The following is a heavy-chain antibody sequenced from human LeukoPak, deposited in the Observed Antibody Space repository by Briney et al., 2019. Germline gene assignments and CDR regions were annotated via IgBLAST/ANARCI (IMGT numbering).Heavy chain of an antibody. J-gene: IGHJ6*02. Sequence: GGSLRLSCAAPGFTFSDYYMSWIRQAPGKGLEWVSYISSSGSTIYYADSVKGRFTISRDNAKNSLYLQMNSRRAEDTAVYYCARDGTGYSSGWWDYYYGMDVWGQGTTVTVSS. CDR1: GFTFSDYY. CDR3: ARDGTGYSSGWWDYYYGMDV. D-gene: IGHD6-19*01. CDR2: ISSSGSTI. V-gene: IGHV3-11*01.